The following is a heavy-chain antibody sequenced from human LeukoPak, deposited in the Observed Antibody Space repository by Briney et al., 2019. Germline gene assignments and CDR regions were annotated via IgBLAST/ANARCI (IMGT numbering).Heavy chain of an antibody. CDR3: AREVSEGFDF. V-gene: IGHV3-21*01. J-gene: IGHJ4*02. Sequence: KSGGSLRLSCTASGFTFSGYSMNWIRQAPGKGLEWVSSFGTRSTSIYHAGSVEGRFAISRDNAKNSLYLQMNSLRAEDTAVYYCAREVSEGFDFWGQGTLVTVSS. CDR1: GFTFSGYS. CDR2: FGTRSTSI. D-gene: IGHD3-22*01.